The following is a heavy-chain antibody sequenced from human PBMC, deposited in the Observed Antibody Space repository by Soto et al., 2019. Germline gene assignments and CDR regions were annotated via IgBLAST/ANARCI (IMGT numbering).Heavy chain of an antibody. J-gene: IGHJ5*02. CDR3: ARGTDIVVVVAASPPPCLSS. D-gene: IGHD2-15*01. V-gene: IGHV3-21*01. CDR1: GFTFSSYS. Sequence: GGSLRLSCAASGFTFSSYSMNWVRQAPGKGLEWVSSISSSSSYIYYADSVKGRFTISRDNAKNSLYLQMNSLRAEDTAVYYCARGTDIVVVVAASPPPCLSSWGQGTLVTVSS. CDR2: ISSSSSYI.